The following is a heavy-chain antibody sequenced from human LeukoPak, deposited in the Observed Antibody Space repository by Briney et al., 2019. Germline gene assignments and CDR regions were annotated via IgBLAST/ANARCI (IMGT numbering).Heavy chain of an antibody. CDR1: GDSVSSNSAA. CDR3: ARGQYSSGWYVLKTYYYYYMDV. J-gene: IGHJ6*03. D-gene: IGHD6-19*01. V-gene: IGHV6-1*01. CDR2: TYYRSKWYN. Sequence: SQTLSLTCAISGDSVSSNSAAWNWIRQSPSRDLEWLGRTYYRSKWYNDYAVSVKSRITINPDTSKNQFSLQLNSVTPEDTAVYYCARGQYSSGWYVLKTYYYYYMDVWGKGTTVTVSS.